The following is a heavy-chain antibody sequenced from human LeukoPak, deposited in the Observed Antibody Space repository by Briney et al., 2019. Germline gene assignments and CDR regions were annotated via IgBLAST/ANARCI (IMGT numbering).Heavy chain of an antibody. CDR3: ARVPSGVAAAGDDY. D-gene: IGHD6-13*01. V-gene: IGHV1-18*01. Sequence: ASVKVSCKASGYTFTSYGISWVRQAPGQGLEWMGWISAYNGNTNYAQKLQGRVTMTADTSTSTAYMGLRSLRSDDTAVYYCARVPSGVAAAGDDYWGQGTLVTVSS. J-gene: IGHJ4*02. CDR1: GYTFTSYG. CDR2: ISAYNGNT.